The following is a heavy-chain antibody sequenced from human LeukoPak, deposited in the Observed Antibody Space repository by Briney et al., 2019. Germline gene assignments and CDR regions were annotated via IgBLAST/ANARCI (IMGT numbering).Heavy chain of an antibody. CDR1: GFTFSSYS. Sequence: GGSLGLSCAASGFTFSSYSMNWVRQAPGKGLEWVSSISSSSSYIYYADSVKGRFTISRDNAKNSLYLQMNSLRAEDTAVYYCARVGTEYYYYYMDVWGKGTTVTVSS. CDR3: ARVGTEYYYYYMDV. CDR2: ISSSSSYI. D-gene: IGHD1-1*01. J-gene: IGHJ6*03. V-gene: IGHV3-21*01.